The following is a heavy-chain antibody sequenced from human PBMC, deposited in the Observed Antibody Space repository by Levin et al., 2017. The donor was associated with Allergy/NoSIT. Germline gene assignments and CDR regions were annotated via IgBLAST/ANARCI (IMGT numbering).Heavy chain of an antibody. Sequence: SQTLSLTCTVSGGSISSGGYYWSWIRQHPGKGLEWIGYIYYSGSTYYNPSLKSRVTISVDTSKNQFSLKLSSVTAADTAVYYCARWGGFEYYDSSGYYRIDDAFDIWGQGTMVTVSS. CDR1: GGSISSGGYY. D-gene: IGHD3-22*01. CDR3: ARWGGFEYYDSSGYYRIDDAFDI. CDR2: IYYSGST. V-gene: IGHV4-31*03. J-gene: IGHJ3*02.